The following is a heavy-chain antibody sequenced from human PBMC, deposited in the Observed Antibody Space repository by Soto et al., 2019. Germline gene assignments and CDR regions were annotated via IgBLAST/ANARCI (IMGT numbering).Heavy chain of an antibody. J-gene: IGHJ4*02. D-gene: IGHD3-22*01. CDR1: GGSISSGDYY. V-gene: IGHV4-30-4*01. CDR3: ARSVHDSSGYYFDY. CDR2: IYYSGST. Sequence: SETLSLTXTVSGGSISSGDYYWSWIRQPPGKGLEWIGYIYYSGSTYYNPSLKSRVTISVDTSKNQFSLKLSSVTAADTAAHYCARSVHDSSGYYFDYWGQGTLVTVSS.